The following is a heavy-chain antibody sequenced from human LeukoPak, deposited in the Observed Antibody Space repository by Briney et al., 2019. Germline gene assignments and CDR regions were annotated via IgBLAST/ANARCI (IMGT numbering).Heavy chain of an antibody. CDR3: ARVFVYSSHGDV. J-gene: IGHJ6*04. CDR1: GGSITSANW. Sequence: PSETLSLTCAVSGGSITSANWWSWVRQSPGKGLEWIGEIYHTGNTNYNPSLNSRVSISLDTSKNQFSLRLTSVTAADTAVYYCARVFVYSSHGDVWGKGTTVTISS. CDR2: IYHTGNT. V-gene: IGHV4-4*02. D-gene: IGHD6-13*01.